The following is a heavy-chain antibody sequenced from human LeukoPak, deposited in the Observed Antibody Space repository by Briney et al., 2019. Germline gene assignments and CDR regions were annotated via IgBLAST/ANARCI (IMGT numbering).Heavy chain of an antibody. CDR3: ARIGAGYSSGWYYFDY. Sequence: GGSLRLSCAASGFTFSSYGMHWVRQAPGKGLEWVAVIWYDGSNKYYADSVKGRFTISRDNSKNTLYLQMNSLRAEDTAVYYCARIGAGYSSGWYYFDYWSQGTLVTVSS. J-gene: IGHJ4*02. V-gene: IGHV3-33*01. D-gene: IGHD6-19*01. CDR2: IWYDGSNK. CDR1: GFTFSSYG.